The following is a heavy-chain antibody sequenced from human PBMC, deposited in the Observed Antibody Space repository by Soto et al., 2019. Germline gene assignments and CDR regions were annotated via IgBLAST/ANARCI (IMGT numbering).Heavy chain of an antibody. Sequence: SVKVSFKASGVTFSNFAISWLRHAPGQGLEWMGGTIPIFGTANYAQKFQGRVTITADESTSTAYMELSSLRSEDTAVYYCAMGAPGSGMDYHYGMDVWGQGTTVTVSS. CDR3: AMGAPGSGMDYHYGMDV. CDR1: GVTFSNFA. D-gene: IGHD3-10*01. J-gene: IGHJ6*02. V-gene: IGHV1-69*13. CDR2: TIPIFGTA.